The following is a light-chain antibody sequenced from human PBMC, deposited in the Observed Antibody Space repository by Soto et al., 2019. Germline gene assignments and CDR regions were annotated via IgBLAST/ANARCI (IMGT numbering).Light chain of an antibody. CDR2: AAS. CDR1: QSISSY. V-gene: IGKV1-39*01. J-gene: IGKJ4*01. Sequence: IQMTQSPSSLSASVGDRVTITCRASQSISSYLNWYQQKPGEAPKLLIYAASSLQSGVPSRFSGSGSGTDFTLTISSLQPEDFATYYCQQSYSTPPTFGGGTKV. CDR3: QQSYSTPPT.